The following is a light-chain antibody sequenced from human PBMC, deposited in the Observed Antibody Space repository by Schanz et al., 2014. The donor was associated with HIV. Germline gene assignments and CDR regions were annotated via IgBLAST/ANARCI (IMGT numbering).Light chain of an antibody. CDR1: SSDVGGYNY. CDR2: EVT. V-gene: IGLV2-14*01. Sequence: QSALTQPASVSGSPGQSIAISCTGTSSDVGGYNYVSWYQQHPNKAPKLMIYEVTKRPSGVSDRFSGSKSDNTASLTISGLQADDEADYYCSSYTSSSPWVFGGGTKLTVL. CDR3: SSYTSSSPWV. J-gene: IGLJ3*02.